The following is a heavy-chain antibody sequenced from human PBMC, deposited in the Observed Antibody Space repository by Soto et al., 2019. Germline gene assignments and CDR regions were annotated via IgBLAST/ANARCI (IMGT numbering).Heavy chain of an antibody. CDR2: IWYDGSNK. CDR1: GVTFSSYV. CDR3: ARGPLYSGSYNYFDY. V-gene: IGHV3-33*01. D-gene: IGHD1-26*01. Sequence: PGGSLRLSCAASGVTFSSYVMHGVCQATGKGLEWVAVIWYDGSNKYYADSVKGRFTISRDNSKNTLYLQMNSLRAEDTAVYYCARGPLYSGSYNYFDYWGQGTLVTVSS. J-gene: IGHJ4*02.